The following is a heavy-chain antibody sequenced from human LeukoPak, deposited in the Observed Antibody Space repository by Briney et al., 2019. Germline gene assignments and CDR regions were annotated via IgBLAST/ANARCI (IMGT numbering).Heavy chain of an antibody. CDR2: IKQDGSEK. CDR1: GFTVSSYW. D-gene: IGHD3-10*02. Sequence: PGGSLRLSCAASGFTVSSYWMSWVSQARGKGMEWVANIKQDGSEKYYVDSVKGRFTISRDNAKNSLYLQMNSLRAEDTAVYYCAMFGELFDYWGQGTLVTVSS. J-gene: IGHJ4*02. CDR3: AMFGELFDY. V-gene: IGHV3-7*01.